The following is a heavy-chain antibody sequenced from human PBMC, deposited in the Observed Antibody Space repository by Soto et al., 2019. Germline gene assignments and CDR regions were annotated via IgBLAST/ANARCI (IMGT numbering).Heavy chain of an antibody. D-gene: IGHD7-27*01. J-gene: IGHJ4*02. CDR1: GFSFSTYN. CDR3: VREDGLVGSNSAFDQ. V-gene: IGHV3-21*01. Sequence: GGSVRLSCAASGFSFSTYNMNWVRQAPGKGLEWVSSINGRSNYKYYTDSVKGRFTISRDSPKNSLYLQMDSLRVEDTAVYYCVREDGLVGSNSAFDQWGQGTLVTVSS. CDR2: INGRSNYK.